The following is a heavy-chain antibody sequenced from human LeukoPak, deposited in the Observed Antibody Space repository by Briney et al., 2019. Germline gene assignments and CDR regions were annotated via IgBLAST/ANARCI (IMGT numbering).Heavy chain of an antibody. CDR3: ARDRMTGYDFWSGYYFDY. D-gene: IGHD3-3*01. CDR1: GGSISSYY. J-gene: IGHJ4*02. Sequence: SETLSLTCTVSGGSISSYYWSWIRQPPGKGLEWIGRIYTSGSTNYNPSLKSRVTMSVDTSKNQFSLKLSSVTAADTAVYYCARDRMTGYDFWSGYYFDYWGQGTLVTVSS. CDR2: IYTSGST. V-gene: IGHV4-4*07.